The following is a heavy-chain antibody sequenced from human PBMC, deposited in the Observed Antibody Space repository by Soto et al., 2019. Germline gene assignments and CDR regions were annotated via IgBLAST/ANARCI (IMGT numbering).Heavy chain of an antibody. CDR2: IYYSGST. Sequence: ILSLTCTVSGGSISSGGYYWSWIRQHPGKGLEWIGYIYYSGSTYYNPSLKSRVTISVDTSKNQFSLKLSSVTAADTAVYYCARGSVVAATLFDYWGQGTLVTSPQ. V-gene: IGHV4-31*03. CDR3: ARGSVVAATLFDY. D-gene: IGHD2-15*01. J-gene: IGHJ4*02. CDR1: GGSISSGGYY.